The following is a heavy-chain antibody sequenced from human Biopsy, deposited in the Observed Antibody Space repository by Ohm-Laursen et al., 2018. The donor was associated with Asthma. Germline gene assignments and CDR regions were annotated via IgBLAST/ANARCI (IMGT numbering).Heavy chain of an antibody. Sequence: SLRLSCPASVFAVSRDHMFWVRQAPGKGLEWVSVMYRGGTSHTADSVRGRFTISRDYSNNTLYLQMHSLRAEDTAVYYCARGDSSNWSHYYFDYWGQGTLVTVSS. D-gene: IGHD3-22*01. V-gene: IGHV3-53*01. CDR3: ARGDSSNWSHYYFDY. J-gene: IGHJ4*02. CDR1: VFAVSRDH. CDR2: MYRGGTS.